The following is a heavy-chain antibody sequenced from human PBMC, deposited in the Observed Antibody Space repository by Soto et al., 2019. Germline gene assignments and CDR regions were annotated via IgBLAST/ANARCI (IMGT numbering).Heavy chain of an antibody. V-gene: IGHV3-33*01. CDR2: IWYDGSNK. CDR3: ARSLRGRFGELLYRDYYYMDV. Sequence: QVQLVESGGGVVQPGRSLRLSCAASGFTFSSYGMHWVRQAPGKGLEWVAVIWYDGSNKYYADSVKGRFTISRDNSKNTLYLQMNSLRAEDTAVYYCARSLRGRFGELLYRDYYYMDVWGKGTTVTVSS. D-gene: IGHD3-10*01. CDR1: GFTFSSYG. J-gene: IGHJ6*03.